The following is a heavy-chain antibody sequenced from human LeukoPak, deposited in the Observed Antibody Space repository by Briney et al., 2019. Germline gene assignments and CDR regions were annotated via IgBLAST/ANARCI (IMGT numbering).Heavy chain of an antibody. CDR1: GFTFSSYA. J-gene: IGHJ4*02. Sequence: PGGSLRLSCAASGFTFSSYAMHWVRQAPGKGLEWVAVISYDGSNKYYADSVKGRFTISRDNSKNTLYLQMNSLRAEDTAVYYCARDLMVRGVIHVDTAMGDTSFDYWGQGTLVTVSS. CDR2: ISYDGSNK. V-gene: IGHV3-30-3*01. CDR3: ARDLMVRGVIHVDTAMGDTSFDY. D-gene: IGHD3-10*01.